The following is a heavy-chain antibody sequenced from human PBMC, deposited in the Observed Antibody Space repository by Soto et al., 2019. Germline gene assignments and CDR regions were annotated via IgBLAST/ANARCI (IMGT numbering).Heavy chain of an antibody. CDR2: ISGSGGST. D-gene: IGHD3-10*01. Sequence: GGSLRLSCAASGFTFSSYAMSWVRQAPGKGLEWVSAISGSGGSTYYADSVKGRFTISRDNSKNTLYLQMNSLRAEDTAVYYCAKAQLLWFGESIDYWGQGTLVTISS. J-gene: IGHJ4*02. V-gene: IGHV3-23*01. CDR1: GFTFSSYA. CDR3: AKAQLLWFGESIDY.